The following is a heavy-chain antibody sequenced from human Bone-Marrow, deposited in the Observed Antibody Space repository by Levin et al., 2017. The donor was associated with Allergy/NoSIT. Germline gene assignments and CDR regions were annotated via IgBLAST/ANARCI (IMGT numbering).Heavy chain of an antibody. CDR3: ARDLIGVIPAGLTRSYYRGLDV. J-gene: IGHJ6*02. CDR2: IYYSGST. V-gene: IGHV4-31*03. Sequence: LRLSCTVSGGSISSGGYYWGWIRQPPGKGLEWIGYIYYSGSTYYNPSLESRLSISEDTSNNQFPLKLSPVTAEDTAGDYCARDLIGVIPAGLTRSYYRGLDVWGQGTTVTVSS. D-gene: IGHD2-2*01. CDR1: GGSISSGGYY.